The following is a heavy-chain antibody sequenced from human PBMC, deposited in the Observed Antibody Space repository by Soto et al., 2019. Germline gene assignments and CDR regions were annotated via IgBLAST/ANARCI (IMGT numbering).Heavy chain of an antibody. CDR1: RGTFSSYA. CDR3: ARHVPFSSSPGWDWFDP. D-gene: IGHD6-6*01. V-gene: IGHV1-69*13. J-gene: IGHJ5*02. CDR2: IIPIFGTA. Sequence: SVEVSCKASRGTFSSYAISWVRQAPGQGLEWTGGIIPIFGTANYAQKFQGRVTITADESTSTAYMELSSLRSEDTAVYYCARHVPFSSSPGWDWFDPWGQGTLVTVSS.